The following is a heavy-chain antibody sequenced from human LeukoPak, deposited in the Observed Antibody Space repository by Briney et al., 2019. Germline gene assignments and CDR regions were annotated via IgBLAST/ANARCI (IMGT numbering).Heavy chain of an antibody. J-gene: IGHJ6*03. D-gene: IGHD5-12*01. CDR3: ARVRRGYSGYDALQGGYMDV. CDR2: IYTSGST. V-gene: IGHV4-4*07. Sequence: SETLSLTCTVSGGSFSRYYWSWIREPAGKALEWIGRIYTSGSTNYNPSLKSRVTMSVDTSKNQFSLKLSSVTAADTAVYYCARVRRGYSGYDALQGGYMDVWGKGTTVTVSS. CDR1: GGSFSRYY.